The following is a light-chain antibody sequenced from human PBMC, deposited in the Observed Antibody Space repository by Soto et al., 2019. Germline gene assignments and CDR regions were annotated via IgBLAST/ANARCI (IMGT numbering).Light chain of an antibody. CDR1: QSVSSN. CDR3: QQYNQWPLFT. J-gene: IGKJ3*01. V-gene: IGKV3-15*01. Sequence: EIVMTQSPVTLSVSPGERATLSCRASQSVSSNVAWYQQRPGQAPRLLIYATSTRATGIPARFSGSGSGREFTLTISSLQSEDFAVYYCQQYNQWPLFTFGPGTKVDI. CDR2: ATS.